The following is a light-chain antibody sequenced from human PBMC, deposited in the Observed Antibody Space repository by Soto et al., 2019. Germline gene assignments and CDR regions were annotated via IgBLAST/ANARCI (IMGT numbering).Light chain of an antibody. CDR3: QQSYSTPGT. V-gene: IGKV1-39*01. Sequence: DIQMTRSPSSLTASVGCRLTITCRASQSISSYLTWYKQKPGKAPKIMSYAASSLQSGVPSRFSGSGSGTDFTLTISSLQPEDFATYYCQQSYSTPGTFGQGTKVDIK. CDR1: QSISSY. CDR2: AAS. J-gene: IGKJ1*01.